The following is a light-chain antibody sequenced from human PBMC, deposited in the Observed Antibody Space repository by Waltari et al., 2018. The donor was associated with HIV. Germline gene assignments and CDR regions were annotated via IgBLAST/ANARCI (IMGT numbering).Light chain of an antibody. Sequence: DIQMTQSPSSLSASVGDRGTIPCRASQYIGSYVNWYQQKPGEAPKLLIYPTSTLPSGVPSRFSGSGSGTDFTLTISSLQPEDFATYYCQQTFSNSITFGHGTRLEIQ. CDR3: QQTFSNSIT. CDR2: PTS. CDR1: QYIGSY. V-gene: IGKV1-39*01. J-gene: IGKJ5*01.